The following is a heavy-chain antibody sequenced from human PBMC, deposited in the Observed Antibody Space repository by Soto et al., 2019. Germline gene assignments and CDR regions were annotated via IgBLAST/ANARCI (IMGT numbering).Heavy chain of an antibody. CDR3: VRGGTPIDY. Sequence: QVQLVQSGAEVKKPGASVKVSCKASGYTFTNFGISWVRQAPGQGFEWMGWISAYNGNTNYAQNFQGRITMTTATSTRTAYMELRSTRSDDTAVYYCVRGGTPIDYWGQGTLVTVSS. CDR2: ISAYNGNT. J-gene: IGHJ4*02. CDR1: GYTFTNFG. D-gene: IGHD3-16*01. V-gene: IGHV1-18*01.